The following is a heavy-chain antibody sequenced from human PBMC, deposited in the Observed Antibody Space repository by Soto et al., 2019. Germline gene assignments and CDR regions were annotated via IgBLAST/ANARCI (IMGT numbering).Heavy chain of an antibody. CDR1: GFTFSSYA. CDR3: AKDSTEYQLLSLYYFDY. J-gene: IGHJ4*02. D-gene: IGHD2-2*01. V-gene: IGHV3-23*01. Sequence: RLSCAASGFTFSSYAMSWVRQAPGKGLEWVSAISGSGGSTYYADSVKGRFTISRDNSKNTLYLQMNSLRAEDTAVYYCAKDSTEYQLLSLYYFDYWGQGTLVTVS. CDR2: ISGSGGST.